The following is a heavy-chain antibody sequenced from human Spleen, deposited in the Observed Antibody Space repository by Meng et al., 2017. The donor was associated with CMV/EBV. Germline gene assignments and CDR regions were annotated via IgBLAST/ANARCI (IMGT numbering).Heavy chain of an antibody. J-gene: IGHJ4*02. V-gene: IGHV1-2*02. D-gene: IGHD3-22*01. CDR3: AREKDYYDSSGYRRLRLDY. Sequence: ASVKVSCKASGYTFTGYYMHWVRQAPGQGLEWMGWINPNSGGTNYAQKFQGRVTMTRDTSISTAYMELSRLRSDDTAVYYCAREKDYYDSSGYRRLRLDYWGQGTLVTVSS. CDR2: INPNSGGT. CDR1: GYTFTGYY.